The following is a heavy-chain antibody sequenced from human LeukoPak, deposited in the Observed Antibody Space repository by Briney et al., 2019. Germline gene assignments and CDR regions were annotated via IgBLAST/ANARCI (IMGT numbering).Heavy chain of an antibody. CDR1: ALSTITSQHY. D-gene: IGHD3-10*01. CDR3: SRVLFGSESLYYFDY. J-gene: IGHJ4*02. Sequence: SQTLYITCTDYALSTITSQHYSNWIRQPLGKGLEWIGYMYYSGSAYYNPSLKGRVTMSVDTSKNQFSLKLSSVTAEDTAVYYCSRVLFGSESLYYFDYWGQGALVTVSS. CDR2: MYYSGSA. V-gene: IGHV4-30-4*01.